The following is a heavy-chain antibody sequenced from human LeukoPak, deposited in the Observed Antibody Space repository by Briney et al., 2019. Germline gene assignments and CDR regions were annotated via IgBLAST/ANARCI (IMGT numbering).Heavy chain of an antibody. Sequence: SETLSLTCTVSGGSISSYYWSWIRQPPGKGQEWIGYIYYSGSTNYNPSLKSRVTISVDTSKNQFSLKLSSVTAADTAVYYCARAGYGDYVVFDYWGQGTLVTVSS. CDR1: GGSISSYY. V-gene: IGHV4-59*12. D-gene: IGHD4-17*01. J-gene: IGHJ4*02. CDR2: IYYSGST. CDR3: ARAGYGDYVVFDY.